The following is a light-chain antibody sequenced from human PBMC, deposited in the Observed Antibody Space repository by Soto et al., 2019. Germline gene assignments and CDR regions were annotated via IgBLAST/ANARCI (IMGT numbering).Light chain of an antibody. CDR1: QSLLQSDGNTY. V-gene: IGKV2-28*01. Sequence: IVMTQTPLSLSVTPGQPASISCKSSQSLLQSDGNTYLDWYLQKPGQSPQLLIYLGSNRASGVPDRFSGSGSGTDFTLKISRVEAEDVGIYYCMQPLQAPWTFGQGTKVDI. CDR3: MQPLQAPWT. CDR2: LGS. J-gene: IGKJ1*01.